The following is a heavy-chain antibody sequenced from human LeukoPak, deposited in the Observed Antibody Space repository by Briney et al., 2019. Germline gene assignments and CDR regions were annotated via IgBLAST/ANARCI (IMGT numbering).Heavy chain of an antibody. CDR3: ARSFSTYSYDASHWRGAFDI. V-gene: IGHV3-21*01. CDR1: GFIFSTYS. CDR2: ISTSSSYI. Sequence: GGSLRLSYAASGFIFSTYSMNWVRQAPGKGLEWVSSISTSSSYIYYADSVKGRFTISRDNANDSLYLQMNSLRAEDTAVYYCARSFSTYSYDASHWRGAFDIWGHGTMVTVSS. J-gene: IGHJ3*02. D-gene: IGHD3-22*01.